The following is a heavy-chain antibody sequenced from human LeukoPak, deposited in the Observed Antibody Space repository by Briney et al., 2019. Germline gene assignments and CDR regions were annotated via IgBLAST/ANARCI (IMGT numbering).Heavy chain of an antibody. D-gene: IGHD3-22*01. CDR2: ITSRGRTA. J-gene: IGHJ3*02. CDR1: GFTFSTYG. Sequence: GGSLRLSCAASGFTFSTYGMNWVRQAPGKGLEWVSYITSRGRTAFHAESVKRRFTISRDNAKNSLYLQMNGLSAEDTAVYYCARGRRYNYDSSGRYYDALDIWGKGTMVTVSS. CDR3: ARGRRYNYDSSGRYYDALDI. V-gene: IGHV3-48*03.